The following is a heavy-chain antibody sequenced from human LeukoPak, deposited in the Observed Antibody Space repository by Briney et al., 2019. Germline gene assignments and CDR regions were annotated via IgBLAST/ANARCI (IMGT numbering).Heavy chain of an antibody. Sequence: SETLSLTCTVSGGSISSYYWSWIRQPAGKGLKWIGRIYTSGSTNYNPSLKSRVTMSVDTSKNQFSLKLSSVTAADTAVYYCARTYRIAAAGPYYYYYYMDVWGKGTTVTVSS. D-gene: IGHD6-13*01. CDR1: GGSISSYY. J-gene: IGHJ6*03. CDR3: ARTYRIAAAGPYYYYYYMDV. V-gene: IGHV4-4*07. CDR2: IYTSGST.